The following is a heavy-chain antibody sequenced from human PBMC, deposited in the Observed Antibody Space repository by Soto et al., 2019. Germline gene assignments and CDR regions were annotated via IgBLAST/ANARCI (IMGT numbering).Heavy chain of an antibody. V-gene: IGHV1-69*12. CDR2: IIPIFGTA. Sequence: QVQLVQSGAEVKKPGSSVKVSCKASGGTFSSYAISWVRQAPGQGLEWMGGIIPIFGTANYAQKFQGRVTITADESTSTAYRELSSLRSEDTAVYYCARGLRSDLGTSAYYYYGMDVWGQGTTVTVSS. CDR1: GGTFSSYA. J-gene: IGHJ6*02. CDR3: ARGLRSDLGTSAYYYYGMDV. D-gene: IGHD1-7*01.